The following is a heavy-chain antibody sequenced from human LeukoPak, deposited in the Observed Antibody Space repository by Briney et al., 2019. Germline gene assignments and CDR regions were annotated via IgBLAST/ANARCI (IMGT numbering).Heavy chain of an antibody. CDR2: ISSSGSTI. D-gene: IGHD3-3*01. CDR3: ARAASITIFGVALGFDP. J-gene: IGHJ5*02. Sequence: PGGSLRLSCAASGFTFSSYEMNWVRQAPGKGLEWVSYISSSGSTIYYADSVEGRFTISRDNAKNSLYLQMNSLRAEDTAVYYCARAASITIFGVALGFDPWGQGTLVTVSS. V-gene: IGHV3-48*03. CDR1: GFTFSSYE.